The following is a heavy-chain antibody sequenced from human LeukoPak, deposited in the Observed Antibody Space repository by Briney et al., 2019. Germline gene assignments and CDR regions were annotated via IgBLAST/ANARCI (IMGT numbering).Heavy chain of an antibody. Sequence: GGSLRLSCAASGFTFSNYAMHWVRQAPGKGLEYVSAISSNGNSTYYANSVKGRFIISRDNSKNTLYLQMGSLRAEDMAVYYCARVGEYSGYVGEYYFDYWGQGTLVTVSS. CDR2: ISSNGNST. D-gene: IGHD5-12*01. CDR1: GFTFSNYA. CDR3: ARVGEYSGYVGEYYFDY. J-gene: IGHJ4*02. V-gene: IGHV3-64*01.